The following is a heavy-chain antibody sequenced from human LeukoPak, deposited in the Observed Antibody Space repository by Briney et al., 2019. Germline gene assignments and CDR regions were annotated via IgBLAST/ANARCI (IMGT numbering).Heavy chain of an antibody. V-gene: IGHV3-30*04. J-gene: IGHJ4*02. CDR1: GFTSSSYA. CDR3: ARDERLGYSYGYGLVY. D-gene: IGHD5-18*01. Sequence: PGGSLRLSCAASGFTSSSYAMHWVRQAPGKGLEWVAVISYDGSNKYYADSVKGRFTISRDNSKNTLYLQMNSLRAEDTAVYYCARDERLGYSYGYGLVYWGQGTLVTVSS. CDR2: ISYDGSNK.